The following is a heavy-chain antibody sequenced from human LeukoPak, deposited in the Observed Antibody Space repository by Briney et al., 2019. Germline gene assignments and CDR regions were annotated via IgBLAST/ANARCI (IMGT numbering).Heavy chain of an antibody. V-gene: IGHV4-34*09. CDR1: GGSFSGYY. J-gene: IGHJ3*02. D-gene: IGHD5-18*01. CDR3: ARGVVGYSSPDDAFDI. Sequence: PSETLSLTCAVYGGSFSGYYWSWIRQPPGKGLEWIGEINHSGSTNYNPSLKSRVTISVDTSKNQFSLKLSSVTAADTAVYYCARGVVGYSSPDDAFDIWGQGTMVTVSS. CDR2: INHSGST.